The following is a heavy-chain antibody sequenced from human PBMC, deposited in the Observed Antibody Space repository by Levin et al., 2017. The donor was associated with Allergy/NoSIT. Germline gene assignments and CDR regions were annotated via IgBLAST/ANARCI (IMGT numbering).Heavy chain of an antibody. V-gene: IGHV1-2*02. Sequence: GESLKISCKASGYTFTGYYMHWVRQAPGQGLEWMGWINPNSGGTNYAQKFQGRVTMTRDTYISTAYMELSRLRSDDTAVYYCARDIFKYYYGSGSYYYYGMDVWGQGTTVTVSS. CDR2: INPNSGGT. D-gene: IGHD3-10*01. CDR1: GYTFTGYY. J-gene: IGHJ6*02. CDR3: ARDIFKYYYGSGSYYYYGMDV.